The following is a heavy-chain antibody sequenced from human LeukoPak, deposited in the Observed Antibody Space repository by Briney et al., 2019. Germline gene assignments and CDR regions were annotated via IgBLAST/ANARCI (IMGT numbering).Heavy chain of an antibody. CDR3: ARPFDYGDYVFY. J-gene: IGHJ4*02. CDR1: GYNFTNHW. D-gene: IGHD4-17*01. V-gene: IGHV5-51*01. CDR2: IYPDDSET. Sequence: GESLKISCQGSGYNFTNHWIGWVRQMPEKDLEWMGIIYPDDSETTYSPSFQGQVTISADKSISTAYLQWSSLKASDTAMYYCARPFDYGDYVFYWGQGTLVTVSS.